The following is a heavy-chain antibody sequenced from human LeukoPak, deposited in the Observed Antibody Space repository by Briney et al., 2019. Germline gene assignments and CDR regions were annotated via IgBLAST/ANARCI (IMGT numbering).Heavy chain of an antibody. CDR2: IYPGDSDT. CDR1: GCSFTSYW. D-gene: IGHD3-3*01. Sequence: GESLKISCKGSGCSFTSYWIGWVRQTPGKGLEWMGIIYPGDSDTRYSPSFQGQVTISADKSISTAYLQWSSLKASDTAMYYCARHAIFGSQYFDYWGQGTLVTVSS. CDR3: ARHAIFGSQYFDY. V-gene: IGHV5-51*01. J-gene: IGHJ4*02.